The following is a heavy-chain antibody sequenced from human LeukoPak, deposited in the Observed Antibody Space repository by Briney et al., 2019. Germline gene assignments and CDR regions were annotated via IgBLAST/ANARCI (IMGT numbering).Heavy chain of an antibody. CDR3: ARYLWNFYDDSGYNRDFDS. CDR1: TSR. Sequence: GASVKVSCKATSRISWVRQAPGQGLEWMGWIGTYGGVIYYAQKLRGGSTLNTDTSTSTVYMELRNLRSDDTAVYYCARYLWNFYDDSGYNRDFDSWGQGTLVTVSS. CDR2: IGTYGGVI. J-gene: IGHJ5*01. D-gene: IGHD3-22*01. V-gene: IGHV1-18*01.